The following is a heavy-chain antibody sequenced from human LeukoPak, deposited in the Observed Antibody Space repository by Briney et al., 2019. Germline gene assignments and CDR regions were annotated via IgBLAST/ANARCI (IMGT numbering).Heavy chain of an antibody. Sequence: KASETLSLTCTVSGGSISSSSYYWGWIRQPPGKGLEWIGSIYYSGSTYYNPSLKSRVTMSVDTSKNQFSLKLSSVTAADTAVYYCARESGDIVAFSVPTDPSDAFDIWGQGTMVTVSS. CDR1: GGSISSSSYY. D-gene: IGHD2-15*01. J-gene: IGHJ3*02. CDR3: ARESGDIVAFSVPTDPSDAFDI. V-gene: IGHV4-39*07. CDR2: IYYSGST.